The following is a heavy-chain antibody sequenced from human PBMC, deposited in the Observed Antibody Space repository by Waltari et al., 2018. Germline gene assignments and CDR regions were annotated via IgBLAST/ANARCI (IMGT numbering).Heavy chain of an antibody. CDR1: GFRFNDHA. V-gene: IGHV3-9*01. D-gene: IGHD1-20*01. Sequence: QLVDSGGGLVHTGRFLSLSCSVLGFRFNDHARHWVRQTPGQGLGWVSGINWSGSGVEYVDSVKGRFTISRDNDKNRLYLQMNSLRVDDTALYYCVRSSSRYNWNLAEGAFDIWGQGTLVTVSS. CDR3: VRSSSRYNWNLAEGAFDI. CDR2: INWSGSGV. J-gene: IGHJ3*02.